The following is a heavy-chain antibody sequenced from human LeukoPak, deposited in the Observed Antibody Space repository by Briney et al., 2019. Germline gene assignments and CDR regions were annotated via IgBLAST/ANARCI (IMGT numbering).Heavy chain of an antibody. CDR1: GYTFTSYA. CDR2: IIPIFGTA. D-gene: IGHD3-22*01. Sequence: APVKVSCKASGYTFTSYAMNWVRQAPGQGLEWMGGIIPIFGTANYAQKFQGRVTITADESTSTAYMELSSLRSEDTAVYYCARGSGGYYDSSDESFDPWGQGTLVTVSS. CDR3: ARGSGGYYDSSDESFDP. J-gene: IGHJ5*02. V-gene: IGHV1-69*13.